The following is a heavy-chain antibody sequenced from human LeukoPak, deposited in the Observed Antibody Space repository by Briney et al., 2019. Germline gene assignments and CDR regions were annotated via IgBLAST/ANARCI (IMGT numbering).Heavy chain of an antibody. CDR3: ASGSLGDGYGVGDYYQYMDV. J-gene: IGHJ6*03. Sequence: ASVKVSCKASGGTFNSYAISWVRQAPGQGLEWMGGIMPPFGTANYAQEFQGRVTFTTDESASTAYMEVSSLRSEDTAVYYCASGSLGDGYGVGDYYQYMDVWGKGTMVTVSS. V-gene: IGHV1-69*05. D-gene: IGHD5-24*01. CDR2: IMPPFGTA. CDR1: GGTFNSYA.